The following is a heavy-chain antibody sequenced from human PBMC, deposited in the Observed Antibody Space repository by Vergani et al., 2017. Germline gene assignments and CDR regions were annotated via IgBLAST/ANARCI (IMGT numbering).Heavy chain of an antibody. CDR2: IGYDGRIK. J-gene: IGHJ4*02. D-gene: IGHD4-17*01. CDR1: GFSFNTYG. CDR3: AKXGRENSDYGYFDY. Sequence: QVQLVESGGGVVQPGRSLILYCATSGFSFNTYGAHWVRQAPGKGLEWVAFIGYDGRIKYNVDSVKGRFTISRDTSKKTLSLQMRSLRADDTAVYYCAKXGRENSDYGYFDYWGQGTLVTVSS. V-gene: IGHV3-30*02.